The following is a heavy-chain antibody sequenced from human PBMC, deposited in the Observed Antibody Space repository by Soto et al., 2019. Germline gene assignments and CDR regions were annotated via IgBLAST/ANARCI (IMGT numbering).Heavy chain of an antibody. CDR2: INPNSGGT. CDR1: GYTFTGYY. Sequence: ASLKVSCKASGYTFTGYYMHWVRQAPGQGLEWMGWINPNSGGTNYAQKFQGRVTMTRDTSISTAYMELSRLRSDDTAVYYCARVIYYDSSGYYYVEYFDYWGQGTLVTVSS. CDR3: ARVIYYDSSGYYYVEYFDY. J-gene: IGHJ4*02. V-gene: IGHV1-2*02. D-gene: IGHD3-22*01.